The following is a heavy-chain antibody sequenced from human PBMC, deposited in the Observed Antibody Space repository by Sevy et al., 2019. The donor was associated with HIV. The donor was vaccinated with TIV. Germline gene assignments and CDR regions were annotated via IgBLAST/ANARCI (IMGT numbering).Heavy chain of an antibody. CDR2: ISYDGSCQ. V-gene: IGHV3-30*18. CDR3: TKESLRGTYIRGDFDH. D-gene: IGHD3-10*02. J-gene: IGHJ4*02. CDR1: GFTFQTFG. Sequence: GGSLRLSCSAFGFTFQTFGMHWVRQAPGKGPEWLAVISYDGSCQNYADSVKGRFTISRDNSKNLLFLQMNSLLPNDTAVYFCTKESLRGTYIRGDFDHWGQGTLVTVSS.